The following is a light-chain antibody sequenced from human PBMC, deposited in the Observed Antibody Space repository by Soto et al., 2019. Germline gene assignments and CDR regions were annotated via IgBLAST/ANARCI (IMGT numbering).Light chain of an antibody. J-gene: IGLJ1*01. CDR3: AAWDESLAAEV. V-gene: IGLV1-44*01. CDR2: SNN. CDR1: SSNIGTNT. Sequence: QSVLTQPPSASGTPGQRVTISCSGRSSNIGTNTVHWYQQLPGTAPKVLIYSNNQRPSGVPDRFSGSKSGTSASLAISGLQSEDEADYYCAAWDESLAAEVFGPGNKVTGL.